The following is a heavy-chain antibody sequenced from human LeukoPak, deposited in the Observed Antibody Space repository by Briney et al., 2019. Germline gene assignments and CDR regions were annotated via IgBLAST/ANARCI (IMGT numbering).Heavy chain of an antibody. CDR3: AREGGVTMIGVVFDY. V-gene: IGHV1-2*02. CDR2: INPNSGGT. J-gene: IGHJ4*02. Sequence: GASVKVSFKSSGYTFTGYYMHWVRQAPGQGLEWMGWINPNSGGTNYAQKFQGRVTMTRDTSISTAYMELSRLRSDDTAVYYCAREGGVTMIGVVFDYWGQGTLVTVSS. D-gene: IGHD3-22*01. CDR1: GYTFTGYY.